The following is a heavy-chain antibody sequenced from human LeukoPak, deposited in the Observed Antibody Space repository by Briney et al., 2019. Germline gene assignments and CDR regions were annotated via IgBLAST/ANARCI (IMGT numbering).Heavy chain of an antibody. Sequence: GGSLRLSCAASGFTFSSYEMNWVRQAPGKGLEWVSYISSSGSTIYYADSVKGRFTISRDNAKNSLYLQMNSLRAEDTAVYYCASYCSSTSCQKDFDYWGQGTLVTVSS. J-gene: IGHJ4*02. D-gene: IGHD2-2*01. CDR3: ASYCSSTSCQKDFDY. CDR2: ISSSGSTI. V-gene: IGHV3-48*03. CDR1: GFTFSSYE.